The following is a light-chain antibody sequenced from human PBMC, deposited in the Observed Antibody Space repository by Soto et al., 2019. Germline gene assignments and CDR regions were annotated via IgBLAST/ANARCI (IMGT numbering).Light chain of an antibody. CDR2: DTS. J-gene: IGKJ5*01. V-gene: IGKV4-1*01. Sequence: DIVMTQSPDSLSVSLVEMSTINFRSIHIVFYSSSSKNYLAWYQHKPGQTPRLLIYDTSTRATGVPTRFSGSGSGTDFTLTISRLETEDFAVYYCQQYGSSSTFGQGTRLEIK. CDR1: HIVFYSSSSKNY. CDR3: QQYGSSST.